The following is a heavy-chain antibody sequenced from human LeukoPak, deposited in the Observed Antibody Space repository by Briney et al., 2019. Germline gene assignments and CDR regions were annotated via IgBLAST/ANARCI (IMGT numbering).Heavy chain of an antibody. CDR1: GGSSSSNY. V-gene: IGHV4-59*01. CDR3: ARVHSSSWYLNWFDP. CDR2: IYYSGST. Sequence: SETLSLTCTVSGGSSSSNYWSWIRQPPGKGLEWIGYIYYSGSTNYNPSLKSRVTISVDTSKNQFSLKLSSVTAADTAVYYCARVHSSSWYLNWFDPWGQGTLVTVSS. D-gene: IGHD6-13*01. J-gene: IGHJ5*02.